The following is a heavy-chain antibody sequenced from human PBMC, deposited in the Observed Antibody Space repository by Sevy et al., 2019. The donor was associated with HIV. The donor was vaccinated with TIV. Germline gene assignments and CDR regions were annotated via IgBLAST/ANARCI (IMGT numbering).Heavy chain of an antibody. CDR1: GGSINSDH. J-gene: IGHJ3*02. V-gene: IGHV4-59*08. Sequence: SETLSLPCTVSGGSINSDHWNWIRQPPGKGLEWIGYVYYTGGTNYNPSLKNRVTISVDRTKNQFSLKLTSVTAADTAVYYCARRNDFDIWGQGTMATVSS. CDR2: VYYTGGT. CDR3: ARRNDFDI.